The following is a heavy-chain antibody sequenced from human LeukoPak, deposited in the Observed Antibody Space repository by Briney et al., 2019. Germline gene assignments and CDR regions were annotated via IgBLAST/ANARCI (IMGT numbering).Heavy chain of an antibody. CDR1: GGSFSGYY. V-gene: IGHV4-59*01. CDR3: AGGGSFYYDTWFDP. CDR2: IYYSGST. D-gene: IGHD3-22*01. J-gene: IGHJ5*02. Sequence: SETLSLTCAVYGGSFSGYYWSWIRQPPGKGLEWIGYIYYSGSTNYNPSLKSRVTISVDTSKNQFSLKLSSVTAADTAVYYCAGGGSFYYDTWFDPWGQGTLVTVS.